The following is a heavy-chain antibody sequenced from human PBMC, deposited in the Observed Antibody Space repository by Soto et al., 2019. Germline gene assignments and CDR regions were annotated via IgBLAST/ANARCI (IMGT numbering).Heavy chain of an antibody. CDR2: IIPIFGTA. CDR1: GGTFSSYA. Sequence: ASVKVSCKASGGTFSSYAISWVRQAPGQGLEWMGGIIPIFGTANYAQKFQGRVTITADESTSTAYMELSSLRSEDTAVYYCARVWARYRDAFDIWGKGTMVTVS. D-gene: IGHD5-18*01. CDR3: ARVWARYRDAFDI. V-gene: IGHV1-69*13. J-gene: IGHJ3*02.